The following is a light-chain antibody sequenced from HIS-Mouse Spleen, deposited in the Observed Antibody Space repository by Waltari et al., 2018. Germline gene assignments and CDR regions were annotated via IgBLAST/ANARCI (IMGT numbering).Light chain of an antibody. CDR3: SSYTSSSTV. CDR2: EVR. CDR1: SSDVGSYNR. V-gene: IGLV2-18*02. Sequence: QSALTQPPSVSGSPGQSVTISCTGTSSDVGSYNRVSWYQQPPGTAPKLMIYEVRNRPSGVPDRFAGSKSGHTASLTISGLQAEDEADYYCSSYTSSSTVFGTGTKVTVL. J-gene: IGLJ1*01.